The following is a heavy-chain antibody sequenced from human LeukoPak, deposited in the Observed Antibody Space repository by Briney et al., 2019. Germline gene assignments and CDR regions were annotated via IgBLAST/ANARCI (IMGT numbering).Heavy chain of an antibody. J-gene: IGHJ5*02. D-gene: IGHD3-3*02. Sequence: ASVKVSRKASGYTFTGYYMHWVRQAPGQGLEWMGWINPNSGGTNYAQKFQGRVTMTRDTSISTAYMELSRLRSDDTAVYYCARDRIFGVVLHWFDPWGQGTLVTVSS. CDR2: INPNSGGT. CDR3: ARDRIFGVVLHWFDP. CDR1: GYTFTGYY. V-gene: IGHV1-2*02.